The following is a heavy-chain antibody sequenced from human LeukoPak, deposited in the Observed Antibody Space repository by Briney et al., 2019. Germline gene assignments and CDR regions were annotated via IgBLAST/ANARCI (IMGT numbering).Heavy chain of an antibody. CDR3: AKDEDIVVVVAATSFDY. Sequence: GGSLRLSCAASGFTFSSYSMNWVRQAPGKGLEWVSSISSSSSYIYYADSVKGRFTISRDNSQNTLYLQMNSLRAEDTAVYYCAKDEDIVVVVAATSFDYWGQGTLVTVSS. CDR2: ISSSSSYI. D-gene: IGHD2-15*01. V-gene: IGHV3-21*04. J-gene: IGHJ4*02. CDR1: GFTFSSYS.